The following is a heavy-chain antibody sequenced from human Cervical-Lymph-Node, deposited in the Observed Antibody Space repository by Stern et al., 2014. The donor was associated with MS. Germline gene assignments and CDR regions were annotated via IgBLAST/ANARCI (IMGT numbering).Heavy chain of an antibody. V-gene: IGHV3-23*04. CDR2: ISGIGGTT. CDR1: GFTFNNYA. D-gene: IGHD3-3*02. Sequence: VQLVQSGGGLVQPGGSLRLSCAASGFTFNNYAMNWVRQAPGKGLEWVSLISGIGGTTYYADSVKGRFTISRANSKGTLYLQMNSLRVEDTAVYHCAKQGRVASYGMDVWGQGTTVTVSS. J-gene: IGHJ6*02. CDR3: AKQGRVASYGMDV.